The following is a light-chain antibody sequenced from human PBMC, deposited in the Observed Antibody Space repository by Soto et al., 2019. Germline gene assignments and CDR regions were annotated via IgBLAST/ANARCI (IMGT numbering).Light chain of an antibody. CDR2: LEGSGSY. CDR3: ETWDSNIWV. J-gene: IGLJ3*02. V-gene: IGLV4-60*02. Sequence: QPVLTQSSSASACLGSSVKLTCTLSSGHSSYIIAWHQQQPGKAPRYLMKLEGSGSYNKGSGVPDRFSGSSSGADRYLTTSTLQFEDEADYYCETWDSNIWVFGGGTKLTVL. CDR1: SGHSSYI.